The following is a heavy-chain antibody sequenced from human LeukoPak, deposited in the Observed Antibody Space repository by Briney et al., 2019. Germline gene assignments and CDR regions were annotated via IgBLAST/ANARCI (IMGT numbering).Heavy chain of an antibody. CDR3: ANPPASYYDFWSGYYTGGY. J-gene: IGHJ4*02. D-gene: IGHD3-3*01. CDR2: ISGSGGST. CDR1: GFSFPSHW. Sequence: GGSLRLSCTASGFSFPSHWMSWVRQAPGKGLEWVSAISGSGGSTYYADSVKGRFTISRDNSKNTLYLQMNSLRAEDTAVYYCANPPASYYDFWSGYYTGGYWGQGTLVTVSS. V-gene: IGHV3-23*01.